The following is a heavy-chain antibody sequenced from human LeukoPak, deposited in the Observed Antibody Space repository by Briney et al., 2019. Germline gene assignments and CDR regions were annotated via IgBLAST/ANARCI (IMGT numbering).Heavy chain of an antibody. CDR1: GGCISSYY. D-gene: IGHD4-17*01. Sequence: SETLSLTCTVSGGCISSYYWSWIRQPPGKGLEWIGYIYYSGSTNYNPSLKSRVTISVDTSKNQFSLKLSSVTAADTAVYHCARGSNGDYSYYYYYMDVWGKGTTVTVSS. CDR3: ARGSNGDYSYYYYYMDV. V-gene: IGHV4-59*01. CDR2: IYYSGST. J-gene: IGHJ6*03.